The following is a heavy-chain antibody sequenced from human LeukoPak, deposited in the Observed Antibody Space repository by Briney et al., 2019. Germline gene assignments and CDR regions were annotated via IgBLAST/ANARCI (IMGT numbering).Heavy chain of an antibody. CDR2: IIPILGIA. D-gene: IGHD5-18*01. CDR3: ARVRLGYSYGHPIDY. J-gene: IGHJ4*02. CDR1: GGTFSSYA. V-gene: IGHV1-69*04. Sequence: ASVKVSCKASGGTFSSYAISWVRQAPGQGLEWMGRIIPILGIANYAQKFQGRVTITADKSTSTAYMELSSLRSEDTAVYYCARVRLGYSYGHPIDYWGQGTLVTVSS.